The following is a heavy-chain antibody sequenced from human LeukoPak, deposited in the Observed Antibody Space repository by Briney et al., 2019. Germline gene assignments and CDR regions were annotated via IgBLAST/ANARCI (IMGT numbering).Heavy chain of an antibody. V-gene: IGHV3-33*01. D-gene: IGHD6-13*01. Sequence: GGSLRLSWAASGFTFSSFGMHWVRQAPGKGLEWVAVKGRFTISRDNSKNTLYLQMNSLRDDDTAVYYCVRGVGVSRFNYLDSWGQGTLVIVSS. J-gene: IGHJ4*02. CDR1: GFTFSSFG. CDR3: VRGVGVSRFNYLDS.